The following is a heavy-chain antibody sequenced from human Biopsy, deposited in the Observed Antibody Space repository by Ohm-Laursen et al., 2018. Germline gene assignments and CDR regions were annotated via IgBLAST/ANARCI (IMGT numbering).Heavy chain of an antibody. CDR3: VRGVDYYDPYHYYALDV. D-gene: IGHD3-22*01. CDR2: INHSGRT. J-gene: IGHJ6*02. V-gene: IGHV4-34*01. Sequence: LSCAASGFTFGDAWMSWIRQAPGKGLEWIGEINHSGRTNYNPSLKSRVTISVDTSKNQFSLKVRSVTAADTAVYYCVRGVDYYDPYHYYALDVWGQGTTVTVSS. CDR1: GFTFGDAW.